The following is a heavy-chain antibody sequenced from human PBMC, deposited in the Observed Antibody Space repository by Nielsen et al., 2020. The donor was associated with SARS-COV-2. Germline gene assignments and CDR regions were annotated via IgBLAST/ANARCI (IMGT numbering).Heavy chain of an antibody. CDR3: AREGGYCSVGSCSNWFDP. CDR2: IYYSGHT. J-gene: IGHJ5*02. CDR1: GGSISSGGYY. D-gene: IGHD2-15*01. Sequence: SETLSLTCTVSGGSISSGGYYWSWIRQHPGKGLEWIGYIYYSGHTYYNPSLKSRVTISVDTSKNQFSLKLSSVTAADTAVYYCAREGGYCSVGSCSNWFDPWGQGTLVTVSS. V-gene: IGHV4-31*03.